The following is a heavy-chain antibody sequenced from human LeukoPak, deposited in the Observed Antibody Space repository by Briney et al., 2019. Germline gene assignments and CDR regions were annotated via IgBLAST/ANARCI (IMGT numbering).Heavy chain of an antibody. V-gene: IGHV3-23*01. CDR1: GFTFSTYA. CDR3: AREQSGTRGWYTVDY. CDR2: IRPDGDRT. J-gene: IGHJ4*02. D-gene: IGHD6-19*01. Sequence: GGSLRLSCAAPGFTFSTYAITWVRQGPGKGLEWVSAIRPDGDRTYYANSVRGRFTISRDNSKDTVYLQINGLRVEDTAVYYCAREQSGTRGWYTVDYWGQGTLATVSS.